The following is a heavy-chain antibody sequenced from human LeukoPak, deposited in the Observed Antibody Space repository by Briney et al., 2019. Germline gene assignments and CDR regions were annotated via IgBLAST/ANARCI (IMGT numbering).Heavy chain of an antibody. J-gene: IGHJ4*02. Sequence: GGSLRLSCAASGFTFDDYAMPWVRQAPGKGLEWVSGISWNSGSIGYADSVKGRFTISRDNAKNSLYLQMSSLRAEDTALYYCAKDGSAAMVKSSFDYWGQGTLVTVSS. CDR1: GFTFDDYA. CDR2: ISWNSGSI. D-gene: IGHD5-18*01. CDR3: AKDGSAAMVKSSFDY. V-gene: IGHV3-9*01.